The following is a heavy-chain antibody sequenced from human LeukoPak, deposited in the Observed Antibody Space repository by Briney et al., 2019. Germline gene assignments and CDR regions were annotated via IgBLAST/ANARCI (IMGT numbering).Heavy chain of an antibody. CDR1: SGSIRSSSYY. CDR3: GTANLYFQY. CDR2: IFYSGST. D-gene: IGHD1-14*01. V-gene: IGHV4-39*01. Sequence: SETLSLTCTVSSGSIRSSSYYWGWIRQPPGKGLEWIGSIFYSGSTYYNPSLKSRVTMSVDTSNNQFSLKLSSVTGADTAVYYCGTANLYFQYWGQGTLVTVSS. J-gene: IGHJ1*01.